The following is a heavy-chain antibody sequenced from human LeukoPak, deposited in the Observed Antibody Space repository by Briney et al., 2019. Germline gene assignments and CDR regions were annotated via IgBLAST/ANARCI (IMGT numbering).Heavy chain of an antibody. V-gene: IGHV3-23*01. CDR1: GFTFSSYA. J-gene: IGHJ4*02. CDR3: AKDYRRYCSSTSCFGVDY. Sequence: GGSLRLSCAASGFTFSSYAMSWVRQAPGKGLEWVPAISGSGGSTYYADSVKGRFTISRDNSKNTLYLQMNSLRAEDTAVYYCAKDYRRYCSSTSCFGVDYWGQGTLVTVSS. CDR2: ISGSGGST. D-gene: IGHD2-2*01.